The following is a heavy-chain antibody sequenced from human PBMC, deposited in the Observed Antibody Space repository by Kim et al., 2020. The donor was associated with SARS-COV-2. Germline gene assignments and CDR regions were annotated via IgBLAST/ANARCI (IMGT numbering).Heavy chain of an antibody. V-gene: IGHV3-53*01. J-gene: IGHJ3*02. D-gene: IGHD3-22*01. CDR3: ARDLRDSSGYSFGAFDI. Sequence: SVKGRFTISRDNSNNTLYLQMNSLRAEDTAVYYCARDLRDSSGYSFGAFDIWGQGTMVTVSS.